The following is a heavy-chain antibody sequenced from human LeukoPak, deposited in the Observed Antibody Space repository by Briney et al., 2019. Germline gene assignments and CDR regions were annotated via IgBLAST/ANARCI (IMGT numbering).Heavy chain of an antibody. D-gene: IGHD3-22*01. Sequence: ASVKVSCKASGYVFSRNGNTWVRQAPGQGLEWVGWMNPNSGNTGYAQKFQGRVTMTRDTSMSTAYMELSSLRSEDTAVYYCARLTKSSAYYKYHFDYWGQGTLVTVSS. CDR1: GYVFSRNG. CDR2: MNPNSGNT. J-gene: IGHJ4*02. V-gene: IGHV1-8*01. CDR3: ARLTKSSAYYKYHFDY.